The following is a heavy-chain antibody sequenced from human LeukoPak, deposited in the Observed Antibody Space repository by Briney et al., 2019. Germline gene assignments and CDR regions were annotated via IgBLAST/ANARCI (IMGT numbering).Heavy chain of an antibody. D-gene: IGHD6-13*01. J-gene: IGHJ4*02. Sequence: GGSLRLSCAASGFSFSVYWMSWVRQAPGKGLEWVAHIKEDGSDKYYLGSVEGRFIISRDNAKNSLYLQMNSLRGEDTAVYYCARGWGGSSWYIDYWGQGTLVTVSS. CDR1: GFSFSVYW. CDR2: IKEDGSDK. V-gene: IGHV3-7*03. CDR3: ARGWGGSSWYIDY.